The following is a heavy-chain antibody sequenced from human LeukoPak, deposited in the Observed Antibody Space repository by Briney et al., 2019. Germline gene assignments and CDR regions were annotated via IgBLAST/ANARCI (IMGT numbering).Heavy chain of an antibody. CDR1: GGTFSSYA. J-gene: IGHJ4*02. CDR2: IIPIFGTA. Sequence: ASVKVSCKASGGTFSSYAISWVRQAPGQGLEWMGGIIPIFGTANYAQKFQGRVTITADESTSTAYMELSSLRSEDTAVYYCATTARYFSGYWGQGTLVTVSS. CDR3: ATTARYFSGY. D-gene: IGHD6-25*01. V-gene: IGHV1-69*13.